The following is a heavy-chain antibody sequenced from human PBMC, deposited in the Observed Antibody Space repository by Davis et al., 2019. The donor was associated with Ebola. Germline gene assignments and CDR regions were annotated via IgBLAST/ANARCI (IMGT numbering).Heavy chain of an antibody. Sequence: SLKISCAASGFIFDDYSMHWVRQAPGKGLQWVAGISWNSASIDYADSVRGRFTISRDNAKSTLYLVMDSLRAEDTAVYYCARIPRVGDKGGYIWGQGTTVTVSS. CDR1: GFIFDDYS. D-gene: IGHD5-18*01. V-gene: IGHV3-9*01. CDR2: ISWNSASI. J-gene: IGHJ3*02. CDR3: ARIPRVGDKGGYI.